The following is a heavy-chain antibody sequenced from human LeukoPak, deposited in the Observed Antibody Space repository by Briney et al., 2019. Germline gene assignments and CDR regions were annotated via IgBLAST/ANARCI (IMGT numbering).Heavy chain of an antibody. CDR3: AKVRGSTGWSDY. J-gene: IGHJ4*02. V-gene: IGHV3-23*01. CDR1: GFTFSSYA. CDR2: ISVTGSST. D-gene: IGHD6-19*01. Sequence: PGGSLRLSCAASGFTFSSYAMNWVRQAPGKGLEWVSSISVTGSSTYYADSVKGRFTISRDNSKNTLDLQMNSLRAEDTALYYCAKVRGSTGWSDYWGQGTLVTVSS.